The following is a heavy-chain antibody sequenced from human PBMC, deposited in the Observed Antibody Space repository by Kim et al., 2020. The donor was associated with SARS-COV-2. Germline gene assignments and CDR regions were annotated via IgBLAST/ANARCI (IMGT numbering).Heavy chain of an antibody. CDR2: INSKTDGGTT. CDR1: GFTFSDAW. V-gene: IGHV3-15*01. Sequence: GGSLRLSCAASGFTFSDAWMTWVRQAPGKGLEWVGRINSKTDGGTTDYAAPVKGRFTISRDDSKNTLYLQMNSLKTEDTAVYYCTTDLPHCDFWSGYSQYYGMDVWGQGTTVTVSS. J-gene: IGHJ6*02. D-gene: IGHD3-3*01. CDR3: TTDLPHCDFWSGYSQYYGMDV.